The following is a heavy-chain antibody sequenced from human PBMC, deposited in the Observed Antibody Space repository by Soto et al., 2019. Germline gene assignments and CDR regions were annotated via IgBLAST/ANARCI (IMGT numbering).Heavy chain of an antibody. CDR3: ARSPLGWYVRPDYYYGMDV. J-gene: IGHJ6*02. Sequence: QVQLVQSGAEVKKPGASVKVSCKASGYTFTSYGISWVRQAPGQGLEWMGWISAYNGKTNYAQKLQGRVTMTTDTTTSTAYMELRSLRSDDTAVYYCARSPLGWYVRPDYYYGMDVWGQGTTVTVSS. CDR2: ISAYNGKT. CDR1: GYTFTSYG. D-gene: IGHD6-19*01. V-gene: IGHV1-18*01.